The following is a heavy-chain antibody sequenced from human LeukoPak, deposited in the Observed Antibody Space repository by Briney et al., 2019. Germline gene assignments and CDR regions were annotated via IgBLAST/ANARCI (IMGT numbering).Heavy chain of an antibody. CDR1: GFTFDDYA. J-gene: IGHJ6*02. Sequence: GGSLRLSCAASGFTFDDYAMHWVRQAPGKGLEWVSLISGDGGSTYYADSVKGRFTISRDNSKNSLYLQMSSLRTEDTALYYCAKAVEHYYYYYGMDVWGQGTTVTVSS. CDR2: ISGDGGST. CDR3: AKAVEHYYYYYGMDV. V-gene: IGHV3-43*02.